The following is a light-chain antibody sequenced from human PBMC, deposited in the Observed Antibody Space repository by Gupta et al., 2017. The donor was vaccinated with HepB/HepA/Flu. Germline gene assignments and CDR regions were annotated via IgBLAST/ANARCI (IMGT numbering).Light chain of an antibody. V-gene: IGKV3-11*01. CDR2: DAS. Sequence: EIVLTQSPATLSLSPGERATLSCRASQSVSSYLAWYQQTPGQAPRRLIYDASNRATGIPARFSGSGSGTDFTLTISSLEPEDCAVYYCQQRSNWPGTFGQGTKLEIK. CDR1: QSVSSY. J-gene: IGKJ2*01. CDR3: QQRSNWPGT.